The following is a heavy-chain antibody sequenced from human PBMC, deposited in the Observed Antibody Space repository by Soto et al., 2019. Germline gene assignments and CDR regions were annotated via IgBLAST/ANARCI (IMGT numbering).Heavy chain of an antibody. CDR3: AKLVMGYCSSNTCGDY. Sequence: VQLLESGGGLIQPGGSLRLSCAASGFTFSYGIHWLRQAPGKGLEWVAYISYDSSNKFYGDSVKGRFTISRDNSKNTQWLLMNSLRAEDPAVYYCAKLVMGYCSSNTCGDYWGQGTLVAVSS. CDR2: ISYDSSNK. V-gene: IGHV3-30*18. D-gene: IGHD2-2*01. J-gene: IGHJ4*02. CDR1: GFTFSYG.